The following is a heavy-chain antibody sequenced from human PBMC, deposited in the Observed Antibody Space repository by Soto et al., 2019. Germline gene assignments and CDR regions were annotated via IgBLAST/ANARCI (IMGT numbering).Heavy chain of an antibody. J-gene: IGHJ6*02. V-gene: IGHV3-30-3*01. CDR3: ARDPVTIFGVVSRDYYGMDV. CDR1: GFTFSSYA. Sequence: GGSLRLSCAASGFTFSSYAMHWVRQAPGKGLEWVAVISYDGSNKYYADSVKGRFTISRDNSKNTLYLQMNSLRAEDTAVYYCARDPVTIFGVVSRDYYGMDVWGQGTTVTVSS. CDR2: ISYDGSNK. D-gene: IGHD3-3*01.